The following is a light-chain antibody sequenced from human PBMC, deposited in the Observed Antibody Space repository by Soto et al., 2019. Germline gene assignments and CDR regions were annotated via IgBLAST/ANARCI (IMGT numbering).Light chain of an antibody. J-gene: IGKJ3*01. CDR2: GAS. CDR3: QQYNKWPLFT. CDR1: QSVSSN. Sequence: EMVMMQSPAILSVSPGERATLSCRTSQSVSSNLAWYQQRPGQAPRLLIYGASTSATGISARFSGSGSGTEFTLTISSLQSEDFAVYYCQQYNKWPLFTFGPGTRVDFK. V-gene: IGKV3-15*01.